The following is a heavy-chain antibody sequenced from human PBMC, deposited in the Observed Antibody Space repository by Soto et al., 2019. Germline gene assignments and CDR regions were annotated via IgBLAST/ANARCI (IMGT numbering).Heavy chain of an antibody. CDR3: ARVRMITFGGVIVPGYFDY. CDR2: IKQDGSEK. J-gene: IGHJ4*02. D-gene: IGHD3-16*02. V-gene: IGHV3-7*01. Sequence: GGSLRLSFAPSGFSFRTYGMTWSPRAQGKGLEWVANIKQDGSEKYYVDSVKGRFTISRDNAKNSLYLQMNSLRAEDTAVYYCARVRMITFGGVIVPGYFDYWGQGT. CDR1: GFSFRTYG.